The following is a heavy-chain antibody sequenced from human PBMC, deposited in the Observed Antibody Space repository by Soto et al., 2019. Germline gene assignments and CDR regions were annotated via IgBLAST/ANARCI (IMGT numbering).Heavy chain of an antibody. CDR2: ISYSGST. Sequence: PSETLSLTCTVSGGSISSYYWNWIRQPPGKGLEWIGYISYSGSTNYNPSLRSRVTTSLDTSKKQFSLKLSSVTAADTAVYYCARTGSQKSTGFDYWGQGTLVTAPQ. CDR1: GGSISSYY. CDR3: ARTGSQKSTGFDY. J-gene: IGHJ4*02. D-gene: IGHD1-1*01. V-gene: IGHV4-59*01.